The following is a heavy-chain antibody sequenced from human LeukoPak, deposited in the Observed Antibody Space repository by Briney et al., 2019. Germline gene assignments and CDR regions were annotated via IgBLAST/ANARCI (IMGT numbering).Heavy chain of an antibody. CDR3: VRDNGGNWFDP. D-gene: IGHD7-27*01. V-gene: IGHV4-34*01. CDR1: GGSFSGYY. Sequence: PSETLSLTCAVYGGSFSGYYWSWIRQPPGKGLQWIGSIYYSGSTYYNPSLKSRVTISVDTSKNQFSLKLSSVTAADTAVYYCVRDNGGNWFDPWGQGTLVTVSS. J-gene: IGHJ5*02. CDR2: IYYSGST.